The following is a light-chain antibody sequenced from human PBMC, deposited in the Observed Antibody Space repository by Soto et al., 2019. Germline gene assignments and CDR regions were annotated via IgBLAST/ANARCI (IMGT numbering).Light chain of an antibody. Sequence: QPVLTQPASVSGSPGQSITIPCTGTSSDVGAYNYVSWYQHHPGKAPELMIFDVSNRPSGVSNRFSGSKSGDTASLTISGLQPEDEADYYCSSYTSTSTYVFGTGTKVTVL. V-gene: IGLV2-14*03. CDR3: SSYTSTSTYV. CDR1: SSDVGAYNY. J-gene: IGLJ1*01. CDR2: DVS.